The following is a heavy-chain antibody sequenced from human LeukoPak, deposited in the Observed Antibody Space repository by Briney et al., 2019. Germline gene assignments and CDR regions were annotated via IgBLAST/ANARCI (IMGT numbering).Heavy chain of an antibody. V-gene: IGHV4-30-4*01. CDR3: ARGFCSGGSCYSNYYYGMDV. CDR1: GGSISSGDYY. J-gene: IGHJ6*02. D-gene: IGHD2-15*01. Sequence: PSQTLSLTCTVSGGSISSGDYYWSWIRQPPGKGLEWIGYIYYSGSTYYNPSLKSRVTISVDTSKSQFSLKLSSVTAADTAVYYCARGFCSGGSCYSNYYYGMDVWGQGTTVTVSS. CDR2: IYYSGST.